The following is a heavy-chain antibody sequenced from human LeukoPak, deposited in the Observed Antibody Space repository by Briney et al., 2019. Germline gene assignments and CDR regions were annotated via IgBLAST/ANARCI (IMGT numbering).Heavy chain of an antibody. V-gene: IGHV3-30*04. D-gene: IGHD3-22*01. J-gene: IGHJ4*02. CDR2: ISYDGSNK. CDR3: ARERGYYDSSGYYDGGFDY. CDR1: GFTFSSYA. Sequence: GGALRLSCAASGFTFSSYAMHWVRQAPGKRLERVSVISYDGSNKYYADSVKGRFTISRDNSKNTPYLQMNSLRAEDTAVYYCARERGYYDSSGYYDGGFDYWGQGALVTVSS.